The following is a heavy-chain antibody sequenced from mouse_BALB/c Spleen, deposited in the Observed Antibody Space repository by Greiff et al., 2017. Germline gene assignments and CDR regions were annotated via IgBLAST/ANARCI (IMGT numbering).Heavy chain of an antibody. D-gene: IGHD2-3*01. CDR3: ARGGGYYYYYAMDY. J-gene: IGHJ4*01. CDR1: GFTFSDYY. Sequence: EVNLVESGGGLVKPGGSLKLSCAASGFTFSDYYMYWVRQTPEKRLEWVATISDGGSYTYYPDSVKGRFTISRDNAKNNLYLQMSSLKSEDTAMYYCARGGGYYYYYAMDYWGQGTSVTVSS. V-gene: IGHV5-4*02. CDR2: ISDGGSYT.